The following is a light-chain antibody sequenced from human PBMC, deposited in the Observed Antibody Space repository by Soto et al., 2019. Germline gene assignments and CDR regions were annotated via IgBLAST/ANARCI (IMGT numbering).Light chain of an antibody. V-gene: IGKV3-15*01. CDR3: QQYHNWTPMYS. J-gene: IGKJ2*01. CDR2: RAS. CDR1: QSVSSN. Sequence: EIVMTQSPATLSVSPGDRATLSCRASQSVSSNLAWYQQKPGQAPRLLIYRASTRATGIPARFSGSGTETEFTLTISSLQSEDFAVYFCQQYHNWTPMYSFGQGTKLEIK.